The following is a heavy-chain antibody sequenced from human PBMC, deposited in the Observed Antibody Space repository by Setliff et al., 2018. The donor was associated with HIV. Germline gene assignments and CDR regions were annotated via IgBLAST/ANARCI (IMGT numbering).Heavy chain of an antibody. CDR1: GGSIRTGGYY. Sequence: SETLSLTCSVSGGSIRTGGYYWSWIRQHAGEGLEWIGYIHNSGSTFYNPSLESRLTMSLDPSKNQFSLKLGSVTAADTAVYFCARGRYFYDISASVFDFWGQGALVTVSS. J-gene: IGHJ4*02. V-gene: IGHV4-31*02. CDR2: IHNSGST. CDR3: ARGRYFYDISASVFDF. D-gene: IGHD3-9*01.